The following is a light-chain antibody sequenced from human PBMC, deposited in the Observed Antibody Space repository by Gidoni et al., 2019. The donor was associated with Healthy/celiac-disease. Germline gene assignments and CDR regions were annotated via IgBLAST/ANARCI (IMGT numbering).Light chain of an antibody. J-gene: IGKJ1*01. CDR2: AAS. CDR3: QQSYSTLWT. Sequence: DIQMTQSQSSLSASVGDRVTITGRASQSISSYLNWYQQKPGKDPKLLIYAASSLQRGVPSRFSGSGSGRDFTLTISRPHPEDFATDYCQQSYSTLWTFGQGTKVEIK. CDR1: QSISSY. V-gene: IGKV1-39*01.